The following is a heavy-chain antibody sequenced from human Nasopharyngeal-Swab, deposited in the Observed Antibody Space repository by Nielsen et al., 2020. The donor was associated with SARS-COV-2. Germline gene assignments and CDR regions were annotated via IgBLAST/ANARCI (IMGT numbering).Heavy chain of an antibody. CDR1: GFTFSDYY. Sequence: GESLKISCAASGFTFSDYYMSWIRQAPGKGLEWVSYISSSSSYTNYADSMKGRFTISRDNAKNSLYLQMNSLRAEDTAVYYCARGTATGWFDPWGQGTLVTVSS. V-gene: IGHV3-11*05. J-gene: IGHJ5*02. D-gene: IGHD4-17*01. CDR2: ISSSSSYT. CDR3: ARGTATGWFDP.